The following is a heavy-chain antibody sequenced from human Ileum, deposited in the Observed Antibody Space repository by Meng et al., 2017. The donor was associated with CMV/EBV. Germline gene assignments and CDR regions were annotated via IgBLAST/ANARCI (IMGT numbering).Heavy chain of an antibody. Sequence: QVRLQESGPGLVKPSGNLSLTCTVSVDSITSLKGWSWVRQPPGKGLEWIAEIYHSGLTNYNAPFKSRVTVSVDTSKNEFSLSLRSVTAADTAVYYCASRSYYGRRWFEPWGQGTLVTVSS. V-gene: IGHV4-4*02. J-gene: IGHJ5*02. CDR3: ASRSYYGRRWFEP. CDR2: IYHSGLT. D-gene: IGHD3-16*01. CDR1: VDSITSLKG.